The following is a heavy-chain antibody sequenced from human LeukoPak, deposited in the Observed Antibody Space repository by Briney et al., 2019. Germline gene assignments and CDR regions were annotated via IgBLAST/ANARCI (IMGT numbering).Heavy chain of an antibody. J-gene: IGHJ3*02. D-gene: IGHD5-18*01. CDR1: GYSLSSYW. Sequence: GESLKISCKGSGYSLSSYWIGWVRQMPGKGLEWMGIIHPGDSDIRYSPSFQGQVTISADKSIRTPYLQWSSLKASDTAMYYCARRAPHGYSYGYVGCFDIWGQGTMVTVSS. V-gene: IGHV5-51*01. CDR2: IHPGDSDI. CDR3: ARRAPHGYSYGYVGCFDI.